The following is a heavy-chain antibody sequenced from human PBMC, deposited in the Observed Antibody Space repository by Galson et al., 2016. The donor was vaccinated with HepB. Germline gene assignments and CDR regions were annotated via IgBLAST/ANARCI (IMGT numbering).Heavy chain of an antibody. CDR2: IWNDGSNK. CDR3: ARNMYGAATNYIGDVFDI. V-gene: IGHV3-33*01. Sequence: SLRLSCAASGITFSNYGMHWVRQAPGKGLEWVALIWNDGSNKYYADSVKGRFTISRDNSKNTLYLQMNSLRAEDTAIYYCARNMYGAATNYIGDVFDIWGQGTMVTVSS. CDR1: GITFSNYG. J-gene: IGHJ3*02. D-gene: IGHD3-10*01.